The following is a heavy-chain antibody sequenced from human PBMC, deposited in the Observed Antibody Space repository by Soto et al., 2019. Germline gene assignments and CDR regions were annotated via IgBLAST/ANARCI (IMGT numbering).Heavy chain of an antibody. CDR3: ARAFCTNGVCYYFFDS. CDR2: ISGSGGST. CDR1: GFTFSSYA. V-gene: IGHV3-23*01. J-gene: IGHJ4*01. D-gene: IGHD2-8*01. Sequence: PGGSLRLSCAASGFTFSSYAMSWVRQAPGKGLEWVSAISGSGGSTYYADAVKGRFTISRDNSKSTLYLQMSSLRAEDTAIYYCARAFCTNGVCYYFFDSWGHGTLVTVSS.